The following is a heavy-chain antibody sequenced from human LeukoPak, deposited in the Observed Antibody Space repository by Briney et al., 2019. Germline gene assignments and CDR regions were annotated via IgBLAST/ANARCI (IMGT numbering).Heavy chain of an antibody. V-gene: IGHV3-11*04. J-gene: IGHJ3*02. CDR1: GFTFRDYY. CDR2: ISSSGSRI. Sequence: GGSLRLFCAASGFTFRDYYMGWIRQAPGKGLEWISYISSSGSRIYNADSVKGRFTISRDNAKNSLYLQMNSLRAEDTAVYYCARAFNDAFDIWGQGTMVTVSS. CDR3: ARAFNDAFDI.